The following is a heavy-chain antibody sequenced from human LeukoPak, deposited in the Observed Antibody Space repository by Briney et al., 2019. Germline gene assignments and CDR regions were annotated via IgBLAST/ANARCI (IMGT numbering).Heavy chain of an antibody. CDR3: ARRDYFDY. V-gene: IGHV3-48*01. CDR1: GFTFSVYS. CDR2: ISSGGGVT. Sequence: PGGSLRLSCAASGFTFSVYSMNWVRQAPGKGPEWVSFISSGGGVTYYEDFVKGRFTISRDDAKNSLYLQMNSLRAEDTAVYYCARRDYFDYWGQGILVTVSS. J-gene: IGHJ4*02.